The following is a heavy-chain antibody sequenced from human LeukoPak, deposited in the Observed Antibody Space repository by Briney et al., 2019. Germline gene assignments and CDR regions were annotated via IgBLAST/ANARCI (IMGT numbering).Heavy chain of an antibody. J-gene: IGHJ4*02. CDR3: ARDLEVPVSVNWGATTAGLDY. D-gene: IGHD1-26*01. CDR2: IIPILGIA. V-gene: IGHV1-69*04. Sequence: SVTVCCTASGGAFSSYTISWVRQAPGQGLELMGRIIPILGIANYAQKFQGRVRITADKSKSTAYMELSSLRSEDPAVYYCARDLEVPVSVNWGATTAGLDYWGQGTLVTVSS. CDR1: GGAFSSYT.